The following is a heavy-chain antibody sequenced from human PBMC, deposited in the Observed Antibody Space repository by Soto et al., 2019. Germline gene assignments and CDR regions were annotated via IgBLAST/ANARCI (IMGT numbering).Heavy chain of an antibody. CDR2: IIPIFGTA. D-gene: IGHD3-22*01. Sequence: GASVKVSCKASGDTFSSYAISWVRQAPGQGLEWMGGIIPIFGTANYAQKFQGRVTITADESTSTAYMELSSLRPEDTAVYYCAREGGLLYDSTITLHRPGPKSFDYWGQGTLVTVSS. CDR3: AREGGLLYDSTITLHRPGPKSFDY. CDR1: GDTFSSYA. J-gene: IGHJ4*02. V-gene: IGHV1-69*13.